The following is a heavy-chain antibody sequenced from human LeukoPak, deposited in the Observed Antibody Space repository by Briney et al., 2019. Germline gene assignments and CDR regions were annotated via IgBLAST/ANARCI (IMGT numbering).Heavy chain of an antibody. D-gene: IGHD6-13*01. CDR2: IGGSGNT. V-gene: IGHV3-23*01. Sequence: PGGSLRLSCAASGFTFSNYAMSWVRQAPGKGLEWVSTIGGSGNTYYADSVKGRFTISRDNSQNTLYLQMNSLRAEDTAVYYCTREFRAAVYFDYWGQGTLVTVSS. CDR1: GFTFSNYA. J-gene: IGHJ4*02. CDR3: TREFRAAVYFDY.